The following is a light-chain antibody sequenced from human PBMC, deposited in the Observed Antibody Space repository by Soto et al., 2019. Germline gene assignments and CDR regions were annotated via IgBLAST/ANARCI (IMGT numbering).Light chain of an antibody. Sequence: DIQMTQSPSTLSASVGDGVTITCRASQNISVWLAWYQQRPGKAPKFLMYDASSLETGVPSRFSGSGSGTEFTLSILSLHPNDSAPYYCQQYNSSSPTFGQGTKLAIK. CDR2: DAS. CDR3: QQYNSSSPT. CDR1: QNISVW. J-gene: IGKJ2*01. V-gene: IGKV1-5*01.